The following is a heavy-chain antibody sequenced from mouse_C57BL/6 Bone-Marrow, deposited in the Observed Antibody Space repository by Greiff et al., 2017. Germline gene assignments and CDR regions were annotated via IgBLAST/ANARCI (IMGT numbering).Heavy chain of an antibody. CDR2: ISSGGDYI. D-gene: IGHD1-1*01. CDR3: TRDYYGSLYYCDY. J-gene: IGHJ2*01. V-gene: IGHV5-9-1*02. CDR1: GFTFSSYA. Sequence: EVKLMESGAGLVKPGGSLKLSCAASGFTFSSYAMSWVRQTPEKRLEWVAYISSGGDYIYYADTVKGRFTISRDNARNTLYLQMSSLKSEDTAMYYCTRDYYGSLYYCDYWGQGTTLTVSS.